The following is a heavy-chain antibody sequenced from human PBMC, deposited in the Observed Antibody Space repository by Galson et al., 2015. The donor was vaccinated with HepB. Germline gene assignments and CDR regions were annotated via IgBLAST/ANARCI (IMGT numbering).Heavy chain of an antibody. CDR1: GGSISSGSYY. Sequence: TLSLTCTVSGGSISSGSYYWSWIRQPAGKGLEWIGRIYTSGSTNYNPSLKSRVTMSVDTSKNQFSLKLSSVTAADTAVYYCARSIFGVVKKTFDYWGQGTLVTVSS. CDR2: IYTSGST. V-gene: IGHV4-61*02. CDR3: ARSIFGVVKKTFDY. J-gene: IGHJ4*02. D-gene: IGHD3-3*01.